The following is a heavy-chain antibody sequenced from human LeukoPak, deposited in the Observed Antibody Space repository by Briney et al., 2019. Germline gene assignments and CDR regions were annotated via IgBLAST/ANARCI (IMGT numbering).Heavy chain of an antibody. J-gene: IGHJ6*02. CDR3: AKDRSSGPHYYYGMDV. D-gene: IGHD3-22*01. V-gene: IGHV3-30*18. CDR2: VSYLGDDQ. Sequence: GRSLRLSCAASGFTLSSYGIHWVRQSPGKGLEWVAVVSYLGDDQFYAESVKGRFTISRDNSKKTVFLQMNSLRGEDTAVYYCAKDRSSGPHYYYGMDVWGRGTTVIVSS. CDR1: GFTLSSYG.